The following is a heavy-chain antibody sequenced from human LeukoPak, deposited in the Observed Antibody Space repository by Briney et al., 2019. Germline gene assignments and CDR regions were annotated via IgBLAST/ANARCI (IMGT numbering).Heavy chain of an antibody. J-gene: IGHJ4*02. V-gene: IGHV3-48*03. D-gene: IGHD4-17*01. CDR2: IDSGGITI. CDR1: GFPFSSYE. Sequence: GGSLRLSCEGSGFPFSSYEMNWLRQAPGKGLEWVSHIDSGGITIYYADSVKGRFTIYSDNAKNSIYLQMDSLRVEDADIYYCSRGSDGALLGYWGRGTPATVPS. CDR3: SRGSDGALLGY.